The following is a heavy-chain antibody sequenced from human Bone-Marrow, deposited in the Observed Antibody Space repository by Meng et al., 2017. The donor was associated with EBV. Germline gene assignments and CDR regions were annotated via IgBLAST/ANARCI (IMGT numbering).Heavy chain of an antibody. CDR2: IYQSGSSA. V-gene: IGHV3-23*05. J-gene: IGHJ4*02. CDR1: GFTFSSQA. CDR3: AKNSGLDY. Sequence: LDSGGGLVPPGGSLRLSCAASGFTFSSQAMYWVRQAPGKGLEWVSGIYQSGSSAYYADSVKGRFTVSRDNSKNMLYLQMNSLRAEDTAIYYCAKNSGLDYWGQGTLVTVSS.